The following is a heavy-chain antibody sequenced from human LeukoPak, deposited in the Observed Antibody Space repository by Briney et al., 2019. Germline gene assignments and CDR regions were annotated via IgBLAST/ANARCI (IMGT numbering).Heavy chain of an antibody. Sequence: ASVKVSCKASGYTFTGYYMHWVRQAPGQGLEWMGWINPNSGGTNYAQKFQGRVTMTRDTSISTAYMELSRLRSDDTAVYYCARDTNTPGIAVAGTPLYWGQGTLVTVSS. J-gene: IGHJ4*02. V-gene: IGHV1-2*02. CDR2: INPNSGGT. D-gene: IGHD6-19*01. CDR3: ARDTNTPGIAVAGTPLY. CDR1: GYTFTGYY.